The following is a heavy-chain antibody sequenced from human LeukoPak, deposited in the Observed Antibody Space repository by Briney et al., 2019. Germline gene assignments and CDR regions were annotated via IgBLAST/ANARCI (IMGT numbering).Heavy chain of an antibody. V-gene: IGHV4-59*01. Sequence: SETLSLTCTVSGGSISSYYWSWIRQPPGKGLEWIGYIYYSGSTNYNPSLKSRVTISVDTSKNQFSLKLNSVSAADTAVYYCARVSGYDWESFYDYWGQGTLVTVSS. CDR3: ARVSGYDWESFYDY. J-gene: IGHJ4*02. D-gene: IGHD5-12*01. CDR1: GGSISSYY. CDR2: IYYSGST.